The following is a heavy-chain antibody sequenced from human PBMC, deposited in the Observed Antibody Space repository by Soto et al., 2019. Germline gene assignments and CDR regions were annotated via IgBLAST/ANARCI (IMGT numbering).Heavy chain of an antibody. CDR3: PRANVLLFLEWSRSRYDYGMDV. V-gene: IGHV4-34*01. D-gene: IGHD3-3*01. CDR1: GGSFSGYY. CDR2: INHSGST. Sequence: SETLSLTCAVYGGSFSGYYWSWIRQPPGKGLEWIGEINHSGSTNYNPSLKSRVTISVATSKNQFSLTLSSVTPADTAVYYCPRANVLLFLEWSRSRYDYGMDVWGQGTTVTVSS. J-gene: IGHJ6*02.